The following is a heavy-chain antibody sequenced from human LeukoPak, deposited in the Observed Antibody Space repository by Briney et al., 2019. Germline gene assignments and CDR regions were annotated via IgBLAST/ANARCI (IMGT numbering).Heavy chain of an antibody. CDR3: ARGGVGTLLFDY. J-gene: IGHJ4*02. D-gene: IGHD4-23*01. CDR2: INHSGST. Sequence: SETLSLTCAVYGGSFTGYYWSSIRPPPGKGLDGTGEINHSGSTNYNPSLKSRVTISVDPSKTQFSLQLTSVTAADTAVYYCARGGVGTLLFDYCGQGTLVTVSP. CDR1: GGSFTGYY. V-gene: IGHV4-34*01.